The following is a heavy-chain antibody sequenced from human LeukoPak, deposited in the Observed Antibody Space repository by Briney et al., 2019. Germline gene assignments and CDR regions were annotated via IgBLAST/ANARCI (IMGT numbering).Heavy chain of an antibody. D-gene: IGHD3-16*01. CDR3: ARGRRDSEYVGGLGY. CDR2: IKEDGSVK. Sequence: GGSLRLSCEASGFTFSNYWMSWVRQAPGKGLEWLANIKEDGSVKYYVDSVKGRFTISRDNAENLLFLQMNSLRAEDTAVYSCARGRRDSEYVGGLGYWGQGILVTVSS. CDR1: GFTFSNYW. J-gene: IGHJ4*02. V-gene: IGHV3-7*03.